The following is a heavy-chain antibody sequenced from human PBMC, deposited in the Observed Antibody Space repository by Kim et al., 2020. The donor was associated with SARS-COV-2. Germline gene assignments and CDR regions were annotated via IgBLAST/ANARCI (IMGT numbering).Heavy chain of an antibody. J-gene: IGHJ4*01. CDR2: FSYSGTT. CDR3: ARQTIRSLWFGALGDF. D-gene: IGHD3-10*01. V-gene: IGHV4-39*01. Sequence: SETLSLTCTVSGASIDSSDSYWGWIRQPPGKGLEWIGRFSYSGTTYYNPSLKSRVTISADTARNQFSLKMTSATAADTALSYCARQTIRSLWFGALGDF. CDR1: GASIDSSDSY.